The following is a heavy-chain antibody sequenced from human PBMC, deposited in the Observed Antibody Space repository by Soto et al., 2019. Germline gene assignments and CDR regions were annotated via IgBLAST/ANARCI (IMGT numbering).Heavy chain of an antibody. CDR2: ISSSGSTI. CDR1: GFTFSSYE. D-gene: IGHD2-15*01. J-gene: IGHJ3*02. Sequence: EVQLVESGGGLVQPGGSLRLSCAASGFTFSSYEMNWVRQAPGKGLEWVSYISSSGSTIYYADSVKGRFTISRDNAKNSLYLQMNSLGAEDTAVYYCARDIGYCSGGSCTGAFDIWGQGTMVTVSS. CDR3: ARDIGYCSGGSCTGAFDI. V-gene: IGHV3-48*03.